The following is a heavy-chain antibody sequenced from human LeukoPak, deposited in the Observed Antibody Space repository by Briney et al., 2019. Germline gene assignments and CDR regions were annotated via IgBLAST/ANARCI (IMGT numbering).Heavy chain of an antibody. CDR1: GGSITSASSY. CDR2: IYTSVST. CDR3: ASTDCSDTRCSGANWFDP. J-gene: IGHJ5*02. V-gene: IGHV4-61*02. Sequence: SQTLSLTCTVPGGSITSASSYWSWIRQPAGRGLEWIARIYTSVSTTSNPSLKSRVTISVDTSKNQCSLKLSSVTAADTAIYYCASTDCSDTRCSGANWFDPWGQGTLVTVSS. D-gene: IGHD2-2*01.